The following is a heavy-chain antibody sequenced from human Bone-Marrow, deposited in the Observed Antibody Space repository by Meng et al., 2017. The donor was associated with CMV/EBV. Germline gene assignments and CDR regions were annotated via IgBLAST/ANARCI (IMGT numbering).Heavy chain of an antibody. CDR1: GFTFSSYS. Sequence: GESLRLSCAASGFTFSSYSMNWVRQAPGKGLEWVSSISSSSSYIYYADSVKGRFTISRDNAKNSLYLQMNSLRAEDTAVYYCAREGPLLRYGMDVWGQGTTVTVSS. V-gene: IGHV3-21*01. CDR3: AREGPLLRYGMDV. CDR2: ISSSSSYI. J-gene: IGHJ6*02.